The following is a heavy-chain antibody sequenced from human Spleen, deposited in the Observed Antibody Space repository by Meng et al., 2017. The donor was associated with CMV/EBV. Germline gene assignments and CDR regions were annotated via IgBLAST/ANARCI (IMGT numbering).Heavy chain of an antibody. Sequence: QVQLQEGGAGLLKPSVTLALTCAVNGGSLRGPYWNWIRQPPGKGLEWIGEIIHGGSPSYNPSLKSRVTISIDTSKNQLSLMLSSVTAADTAVYYCARRPTGIDYWGQGTLVTVSS. J-gene: IGHJ4*02. V-gene: IGHV4-34*12. CDR3: ARRPTGIDY. CDR1: GGSLRGPY. D-gene: IGHD2-8*02. CDR2: IIHGGSP.